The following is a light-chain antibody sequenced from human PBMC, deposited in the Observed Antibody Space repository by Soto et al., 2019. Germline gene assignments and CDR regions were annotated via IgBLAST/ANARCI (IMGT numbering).Light chain of an antibody. CDR2: DAY. CDR1: QSISSY. V-gene: IGKV1-5*01. Sequence: IQMTQSPSSLSASVGDRVAITCRASQSISSYLNWYQQKPGKAPKLLIYDAYILESGVPSRFSGSGSGTEFTLTISSLQPDDFATYYCQHYNSYSEAFGQGTKVDIK. CDR3: QHYNSYSEA. J-gene: IGKJ1*01.